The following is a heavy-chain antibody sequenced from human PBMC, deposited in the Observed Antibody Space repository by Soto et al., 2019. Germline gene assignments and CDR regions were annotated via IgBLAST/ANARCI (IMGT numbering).Heavy chain of an antibody. CDR1: GYTFTNYW. CDR3: AASIFYYGMDV. J-gene: IGHJ6*02. V-gene: IGHV5-51*01. Sequence: GESLKISCNGSGYTFTNYWIGWVRQMPGKGPEWMGIIYPGDSDTKYNPSFQGQVTISADKSITTTYLQWSSLKASDTAIYYCAASIFYYGMDVWGQGTTVTVYS. CDR2: IYPGDSDT.